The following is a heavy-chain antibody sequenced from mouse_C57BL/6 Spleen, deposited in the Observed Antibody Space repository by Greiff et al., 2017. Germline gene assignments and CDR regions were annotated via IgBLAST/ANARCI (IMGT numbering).Heavy chain of an antibody. CDR2: IYPGGGYT. Sequence: QVQLQQSGAELVRPGTSVKMSCKASGYTFTNYWIGWAKQRPGHGLEWIGDIYPGGGYTNYNEKFKGKATLTADKSSSTAYMQCSSLTSEDSAIYYCARWGLRLPFAYWGQGTLVTVSA. J-gene: IGHJ3*01. D-gene: IGHD3-2*02. V-gene: IGHV1-63*01. CDR3: ARWGLRLPFAY. CDR1: GYTFTNYW.